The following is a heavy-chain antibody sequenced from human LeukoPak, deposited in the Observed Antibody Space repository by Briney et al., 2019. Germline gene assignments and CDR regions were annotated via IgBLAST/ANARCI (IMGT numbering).Heavy chain of an antibody. CDR3: ARASGRYCSGGSCYQIDY. D-gene: IGHD2-15*01. Sequence: PGGSLRLSCAASGFTFSSYGMHWVRQAPGKGLEWVAFIRYDGSNKYYADSVKGRFTISRDNSKNTLYLQMNSLRAEDTAVYYCARASGRYCSGGSCYQIDYWGQGTLVTVSS. CDR2: IRYDGSNK. J-gene: IGHJ4*02. CDR1: GFTFSSYG. V-gene: IGHV3-30*02.